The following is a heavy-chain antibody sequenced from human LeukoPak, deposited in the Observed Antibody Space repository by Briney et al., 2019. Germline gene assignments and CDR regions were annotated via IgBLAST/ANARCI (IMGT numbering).Heavy chain of an antibody. V-gene: IGHV3-53*01. Sequence: GGSLRLSCAASGLIVSSNYMSWVRQAPGKGLEWVSVIYSGGSIYYVDSVKGRFTISRDNSKNTLYLQMNSLRAEDTAVYYCARDPSRGLYYFDHWGQGTLVTVSS. CDR3: ARDPSRGLYYFDH. J-gene: IGHJ4*02. CDR2: IYSGGSI. D-gene: IGHD3/OR15-3a*01. CDR1: GLIVSSNY.